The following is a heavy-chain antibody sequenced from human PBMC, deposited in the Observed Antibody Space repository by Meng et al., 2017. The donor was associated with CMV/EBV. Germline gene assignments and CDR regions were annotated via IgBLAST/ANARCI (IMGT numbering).Heavy chain of an antibody. V-gene: IGHV1-46*01. CDR2: INPSGGST. CDR3: ARESSYDFSHDY. D-gene: IGHD3-3*01. Sequence: VRSEAGVDTPGASGKVPCKASGYHFTSYYRQWVRQAPGKGLEWMGIINPSGGSTSYAQKFQGRVTMTRDTSTSTVYMELSSLRSEDTAVYYCARESSYDFSHDYWGQGTLVTVSS. CDR1: GYHFTSYY. J-gene: IGHJ4*02.